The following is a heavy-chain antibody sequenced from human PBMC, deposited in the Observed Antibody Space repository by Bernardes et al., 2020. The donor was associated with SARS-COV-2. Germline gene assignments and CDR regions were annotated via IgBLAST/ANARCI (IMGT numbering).Heavy chain of an antibody. CDR2: ISNDGSIK. D-gene: IGHD1-7*01. V-gene: IGHV3-30-3*01. CDR3: TRGLELELITWFDY. CDR1: GFTFSSSA. Sequence: GGSLRLSCTASGFTFSSSAMHWVRQAPGKGPEWVAVISNDGSIKYYTDSVKGRFTISRDNSKNTLYLLMNSLRNDDTAVYYCTRGLELELITWFDYWGQGTLVTVSS. J-gene: IGHJ4*02.